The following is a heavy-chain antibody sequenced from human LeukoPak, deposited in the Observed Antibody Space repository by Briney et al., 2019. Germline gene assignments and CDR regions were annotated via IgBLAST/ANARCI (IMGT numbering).Heavy chain of an antibody. J-gene: IGHJ4*02. Sequence: PSETLSLTCTVSGGSISSGSYYWSWIRQPAGKGLEWIGRIYTSGSTNYNPSLKSRVTISVDTSKNQFSLKLSSVTAADTAVYYCARQAYPYYDFWSGYYPGYFDYWGQGTPVTVSS. CDR1: GGSISSGSYY. CDR2: IYTSGST. V-gene: IGHV4-61*02. D-gene: IGHD3-3*01. CDR3: ARQAYPYYDFWSGYYPGYFDY.